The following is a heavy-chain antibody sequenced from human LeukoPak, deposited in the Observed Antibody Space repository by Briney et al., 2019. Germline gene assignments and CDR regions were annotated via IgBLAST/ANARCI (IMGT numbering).Heavy chain of an antibody. D-gene: IGHD3-22*01. Sequence: KPSETLSLTCTVSGSSISSYYWSWIRQPPGKGLEWIGYNHYSGSTNYNPSLKSRVTISIDTFKNQFSLILTSVTAADTAVYYCARHCDTSGYYIYMDVWGKGTTVTVSS. J-gene: IGHJ6*03. CDR1: GSSISSYY. CDR3: ARHCDTSGYYIYMDV. CDR2: NHYSGST. V-gene: IGHV4-59*01.